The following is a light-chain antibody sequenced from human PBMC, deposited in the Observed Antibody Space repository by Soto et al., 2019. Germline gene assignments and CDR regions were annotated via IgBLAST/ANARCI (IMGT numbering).Light chain of an antibody. V-gene: IGLV3-21*01. Sequence: SYELTQPPSVSVAPGETARISCGGNNVGSRSVHWYQQKPGQAPFLVIYYDSDRPSGIPERFSGSNSGNTATLIISRVEAGDEADYYCRVWEATGDQVVFGGGTKLTVL. CDR2: YDS. CDR3: RVWEATGDQVV. CDR1: NVGSRS. J-gene: IGLJ2*01.